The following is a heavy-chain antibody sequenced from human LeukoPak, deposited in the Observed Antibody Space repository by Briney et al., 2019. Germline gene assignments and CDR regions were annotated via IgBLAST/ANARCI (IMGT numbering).Heavy chain of an antibody. Sequence: GGSLRLSCAASGFTFSNYVMSWIRQAPGKGPEWVAAITGSSDRTYYVDSVTGRFTISRDNSKNTLYLQMNSLRAEDTAVYYCVCKDSQLLSFDYRGQGTLVTVSS. CDR2: ITGSSDRT. CDR1: GFTFSNYV. J-gene: IGHJ4*02. CDR3: VCKDSQLLSFDY. D-gene: IGHD2-2*01. V-gene: IGHV3-23*01.